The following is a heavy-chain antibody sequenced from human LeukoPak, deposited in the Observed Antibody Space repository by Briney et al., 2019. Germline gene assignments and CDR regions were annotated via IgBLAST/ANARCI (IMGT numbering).Heavy chain of an antibody. D-gene: IGHD6-6*01. Sequence: ASVKVSCKVSGYTLTELSMHWVRQAPGKGLEWMGGFDPEDGETIYAQKFQGRVTITADESTSTAYMELSSLRSEDTAVYYCASAEVAARPGLGPYYFDYWGQGTLVTVSS. CDR2: FDPEDGET. J-gene: IGHJ4*02. V-gene: IGHV1-24*01. CDR1: GYTLTELS. CDR3: ASAEVAARPGLGPYYFDY.